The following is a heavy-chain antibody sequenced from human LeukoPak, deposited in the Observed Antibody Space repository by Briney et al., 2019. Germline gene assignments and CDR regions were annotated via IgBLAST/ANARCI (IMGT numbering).Heavy chain of an antibody. D-gene: IGHD3-22*01. J-gene: IGHJ4*02. Sequence: ASVKVSCKASGYTFTSYGISWVRPAPGQGLEWMGWISAYNGNTNYAQKLQGRVTMTTDTSTSTAYMELRSLRSDDTAVYYCARDIDEHYYDSSGSSGYWGQGTLVTVSS. CDR2: ISAYNGNT. CDR1: GYTFTSYG. CDR3: ARDIDEHYYDSSGSSGY. V-gene: IGHV1-18*01.